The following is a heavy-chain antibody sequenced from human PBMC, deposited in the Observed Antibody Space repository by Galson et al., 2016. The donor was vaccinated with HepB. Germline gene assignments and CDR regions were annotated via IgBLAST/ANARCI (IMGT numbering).Heavy chain of an antibody. CDR3: VYYYGSGSYYKRDY. D-gene: IGHD3-10*01. J-gene: IGHJ4*02. CDR2: ISSSTSYI. CDR1: GVTLSNYN. Sequence: LRLSCAASGVTLSNYNMNWVRQAPGKGLEWASSISSSTSYIYYADSVKGRFTISRDSAKNSLYLQMNSLRAEDTAVYYCVYYYGSGSYYKRDYWGQGTLVTVSS. V-gene: IGHV3-21*01.